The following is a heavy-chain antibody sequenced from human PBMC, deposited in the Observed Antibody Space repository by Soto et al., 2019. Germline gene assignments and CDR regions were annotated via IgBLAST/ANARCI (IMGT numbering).Heavy chain of an antibody. CDR3: TTDSSRFGDT. V-gene: IGHV4-59*01. Sequence: WETLALTCTVSGGATSRYYWSWIRQPPGKGLEWIGYIYNSGSTNYNPSLKSRVTISVDTSKNQFSLNLSSVTAADTAVYYCTTDSSRFGDTWGQGTLVTVSS. CDR1: GGATSRYY. J-gene: IGHJ5*02. CDR2: IYNSGST. D-gene: IGHD3-10*01.